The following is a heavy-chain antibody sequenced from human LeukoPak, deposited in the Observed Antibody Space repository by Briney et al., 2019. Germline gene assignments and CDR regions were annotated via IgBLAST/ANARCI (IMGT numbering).Heavy chain of an antibody. CDR2: IHYIGSS. CDR1: GGSISGSKYY. D-gene: IGHD6-13*01. Sequence: SETLSLTCTVSGGSISGSKYYWGWIRQPPGKGLQWIGSIHYIGSSYHNPSLTSRVTVSVDASKNQFSLKLTSVIAADTAVYYCASGIAADLYWGQGTLVTVSS. V-gene: IGHV4-39*07. J-gene: IGHJ4*02. CDR3: ASGIAADLY.